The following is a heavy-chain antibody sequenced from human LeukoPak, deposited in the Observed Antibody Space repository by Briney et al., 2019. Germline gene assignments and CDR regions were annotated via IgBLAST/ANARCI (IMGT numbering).Heavy chain of an antibody. J-gene: IGHJ3*02. D-gene: IGHD3-22*01. Sequence: GGSLRLSCAASGFTFSDYYMSWIRQAPGKGLEWVSYISSSGSTIYYADSVKGRFTISRDNAKNLLYLQMNSLRAEDTAVYYCARDPGDYYDSSGYYFRDAFDIWGQGTMVTVSS. CDR2: ISSSGSTI. V-gene: IGHV3-11*04. CDR3: ARDPGDYYDSSGYYFRDAFDI. CDR1: GFTFSDYY.